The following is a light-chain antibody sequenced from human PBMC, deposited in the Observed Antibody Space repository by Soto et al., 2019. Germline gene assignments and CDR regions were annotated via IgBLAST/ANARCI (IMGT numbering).Light chain of an antibody. J-gene: IGLJ2*01. CDR3: QTLATGTVI. V-gene: IGLV4-69*02. CDR1: RGHSDYP. CDR2: VNSDGSH. Sequence: QPVLTQSPSASASLGASVKLTRTLGRGHSDYPIVWHPQQPEKGPRFLMRVNSDGSHSKGDGIPDRFSGSSSGAERYLIISSLQSEDETDYYCQTLATGTVIFGGGTKVTVL.